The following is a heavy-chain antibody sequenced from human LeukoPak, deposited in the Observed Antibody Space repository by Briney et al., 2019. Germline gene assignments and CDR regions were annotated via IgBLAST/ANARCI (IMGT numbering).Heavy chain of an antibody. V-gene: IGHV4-4*07. CDR3: ARQVATQGYYYYYMDV. Sequence: SETLSLTCTVSGGSISRYYWSWIRQSPGKGLEWIGRIYTSGSTNYNPSLKSRVTMSVDTSKNQFSLKVSSVTAADTAVYYCARQVATQGYYYYYMDVWGKGTTVTVSS. J-gene: IGHJ6*03. D-gene: IGHD5-12*01. CDR1: GGSISRYY. CDR2: IYTSGST.